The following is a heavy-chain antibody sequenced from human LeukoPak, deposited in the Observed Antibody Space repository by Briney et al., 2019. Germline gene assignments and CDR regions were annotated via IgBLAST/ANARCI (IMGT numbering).Heavy chain of an antibody. D-gene: IGHD3-10*01. V-gene: IGHV1-46*01. J-gene: IGHJ5*02. CDR3: ARGDVYYNNVYNWFDP. CDR2: INPSGGST. Sequence: ASVKVSCKASGYTFTSYYIHWVRQAPGQGLGWMGIINPSGGSTTYAQKFQGRVTMTRDTSTSTVYMELSSLRSEDTALYYCARGDVYYNNVYNWFDPWGQGTLVIVSS. CDR1: GYTFTSYY.